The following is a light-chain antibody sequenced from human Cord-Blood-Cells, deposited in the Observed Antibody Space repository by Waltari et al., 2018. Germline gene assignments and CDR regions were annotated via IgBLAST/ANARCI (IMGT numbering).Light chain of an antibody. CDR1: RSDVGGYNY. CDR3: CSYAGSYTYV. Sequence: QSAMTQPRSVSGSHGQSVTISCTGTRSDVGGYNYVSWYQQHPGKAPKLMIYDVSKRPSGVPDRFSGSKSGNTASLTISGLQAEDEADYYCCSYAGSYTYVFGTGTKVTVL. V-gene: IGLV2-11*01. CDR2: DVS. J-gene: IGLJ1*01.